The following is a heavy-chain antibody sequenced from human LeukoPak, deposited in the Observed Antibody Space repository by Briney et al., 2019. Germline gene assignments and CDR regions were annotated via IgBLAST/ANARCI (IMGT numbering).Heavy chain of an antibody. CDR1: GGSISSGGYY. V-gene: IGHV4-30-4*01. J-gene: IGHJ5*02. Sequence: SETLSLTCTVSGGSISSGGYYWSWIRQPPGKGLEWIGYINYSGSTYYNPSLKSRVTISVDTSKNQFSLKLSSVTAADTAVYYCARYGSGSTWFDPWGQGTLVTVSS. D-gene: IGHD3-10*01. CDR3: ARYGSGSTWFDP. CDR2: INYSGST.